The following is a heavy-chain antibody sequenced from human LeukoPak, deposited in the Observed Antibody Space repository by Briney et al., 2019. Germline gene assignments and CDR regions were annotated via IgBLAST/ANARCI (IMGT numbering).Heavy chain of an antibody. V-gene: IGHV3-7*01. CDR3: ARDLRELEQEDAFDI. J-gene: IGHJ3*02. CDR2: IKQDGSEK. D-gene: IGHD1/OR15-1a*01. CDR1: GFTFSSYW. Sequence: GGSLRLSCAASGFTFSSYWMSWVRQAPGKGLEWVANIKQDGSEKYYVDSVKGRFTISRDNAKNSLYLQMNSLRAEDTAVYYCARDLRELEQEDAFDIWGQGTMVTVSS.